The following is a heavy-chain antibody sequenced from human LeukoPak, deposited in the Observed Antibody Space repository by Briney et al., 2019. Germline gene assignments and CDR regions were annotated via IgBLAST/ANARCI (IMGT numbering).Heavy chain of an antibody. V-gene: IGHV4-34*01. CDR2: INHSGST. J-gene: IGHJ4*02. CDR3: ARGAATADY. CDR1: GGSFSGYY. D-gene: IGHD2-15*01. Sequence: SETLSLTCAVYGGSFSGYYWSWVRQPPGKGLEWIGEINHSGSTNYNPSLKSRVTISVDTSKNQFSLKLSSVTAADTAVYYCARGAATADYWGQGTLVTVSS.